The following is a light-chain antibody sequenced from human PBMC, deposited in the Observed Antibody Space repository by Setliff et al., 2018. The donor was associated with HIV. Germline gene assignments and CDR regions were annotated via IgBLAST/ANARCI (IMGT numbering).Light chain of an antibody. CDR1: QSISTY. V-gene: IGKV1-39*01. J-gene: IGKJ4*01. Sequence: DIQMTQSPSSLSASVGDRVTITCRASQSISTYLNWYQQKPGKVPNLLIYGVSSLQSGVPPRFSGSGFGTDFTLTISSVQPEDFATYYCQQSYSGLTFGGGTKVDIK. CDR2: GVS. CDR3: QQSYSGLT.